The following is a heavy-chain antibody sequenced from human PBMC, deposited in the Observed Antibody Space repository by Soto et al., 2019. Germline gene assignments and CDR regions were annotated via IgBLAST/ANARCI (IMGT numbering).Heavy chain of an antibody. Sequence: EVQLVESGGGLVQPGGSLRLSCAASGFTFSSYWMHWVRQAPGKGLVWVSRINSDGSSTSYADSVKGRFTIPRVNAKKTLYLPMYSRGTEVAAVYYCATVAAAVCLYCVQGTLVTVSS. D-gene: IGHD6-13*01. V-gene: IGHV3-74*01. CDR2: INSDGSST. CDR3: ATVAAAVCLY. J-gene: IGHJ4*02. CDR1: GFTFSSYW.